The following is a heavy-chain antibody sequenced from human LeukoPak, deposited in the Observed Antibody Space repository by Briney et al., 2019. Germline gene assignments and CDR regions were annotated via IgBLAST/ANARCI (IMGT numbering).Heavy chain of an antibody. Sequence: PVGSLRLSCAAPGFTFSSYAMYWVRQAPGKGLWWVSYISSSGSTIYYADSVKGRFTISRDNAKNSLYLQMNSLRAEDTAVYYCARGPVVVVAAEYYFDYWGQGTLVTVSS. D-gene: IGHD2-15*01. V-gene: IGHV3-48*03. CDR1: GFTFSSYA. CDR2: ISSSGSTI. J-gene: IGHJ4*02. CDR3: ARGPVVVVAAEYYFDY.